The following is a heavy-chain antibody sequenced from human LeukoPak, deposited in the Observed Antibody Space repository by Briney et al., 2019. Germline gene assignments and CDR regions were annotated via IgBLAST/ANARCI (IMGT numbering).Heavy chain of an antibody. V-gene: IGHV4-39*01. CDR1: GGSISNGGYY. D-gene: IGHD4-17*01. Sequence: SETLSLTCTVSGGSISNGGYYWSWIRQHPGKGLEWIGYIYDSGTTYYNPSLNSRVTISIDTSKNQFSLRLSSVTAADTAVYYCARQMNTVTADYWGQGTLVTVSS. J-gene: IGHJ4*02. CDR2: IYDSGTT. CDR3: ARQMNTVTADY.